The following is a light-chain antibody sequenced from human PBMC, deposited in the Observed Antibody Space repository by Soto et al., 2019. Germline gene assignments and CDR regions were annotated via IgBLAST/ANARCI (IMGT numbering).Light chain of an antibody. CDR1: SSDVGAYNS. V-gene: IGLV2-14*01. CDR2: DVS. CDR3: SSYTSSNSYV. J-gene: IGLJ1*01. Sequence: QSVLTQPASVSGSPGQSIAISCTGTSSDVGAYNSVSWYQQYPGKAPKLMIHDVSNRPSGVSDRFSGSKSGNTASLTISGLQAEDEADYYCSSYTSSNSYVFGGGTKVTVL.